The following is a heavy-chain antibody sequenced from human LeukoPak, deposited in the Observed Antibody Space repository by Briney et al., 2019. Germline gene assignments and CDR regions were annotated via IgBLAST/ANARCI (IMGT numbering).Heavy chain of an antibody. Sequence: ASVKVSCKPSGYTFTSYYMHWVRQAPGQGLEWMGLINPSGGSTSYAQKFQGRVTMTRDTSTSTVYMELSSLRSEDTAVYYCARDPAPTPQVELRGPGWYYFDYWGQGTLVTVSS. D-gene: IGHD3-3*01. CDR1: GYTFTSYY. CDR3: ARDPAPTPQVELRGPGWYYFDY. CDR2: INPSGGST. J-gene: IGHJ4*02. V-gene: IGHV1-46*01.